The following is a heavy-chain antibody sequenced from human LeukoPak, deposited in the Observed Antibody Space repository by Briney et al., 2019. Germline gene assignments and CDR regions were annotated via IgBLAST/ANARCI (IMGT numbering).Heavy chain of an antibody. CDR1: GFTFSTYW. CDR2: IKQDGSEK. V-gene: IGHV3-7*01. CDR3: ARDIPFGELSGYFDY. Sequence: GGSLRLSCAVSGFTFSTYWMSWVRQAPGKGLEGGANIKQDGSEKYYVDSVKGRFTISRDNAKNSLYLQINSLRAEDTAVYYCARDIPFGELSGYFDYWGQGTLVTVSS. D-gene: IGHD3-10*01. J-gene: IGHJ4*02.